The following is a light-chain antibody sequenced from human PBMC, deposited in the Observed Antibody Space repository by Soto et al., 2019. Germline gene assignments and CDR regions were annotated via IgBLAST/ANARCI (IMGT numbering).Light chain of an antibody. V-gene: IGKV1-17*01. CDR2: AAS. J-gene: IGKJ4*01. CDR1: QGIRND. Sequence: DIQMTQSPSSLSASVGDRVTITCRASQGIRNDLTWYQQKLGKAPKRLITAASSLQSGVPSRFSGSGSGTEFTLTIGSLQPEDLATYYCLQHNSDPFTFGGGTKVEIE. CDR3: LQHNSDPFT.